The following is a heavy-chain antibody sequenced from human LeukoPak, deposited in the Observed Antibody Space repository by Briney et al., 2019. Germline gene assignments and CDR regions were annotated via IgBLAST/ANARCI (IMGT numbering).Heavy chain of an antibody. D-gene: IGHD3-10*01. CDR1: GFTFSSYG. CDR2: ISFDGSNK. J-gene: IGHJ4*02. CDR3: ARDSGGTPNFDY. Sequence: GRSLRLSCAASGFTFSSYGMHWVRQAPGKGLEWVAVISFDGSNKYYADSVKGRFTISRDNSKNTLYLQMNSLRVEDTAVYHCARDSGGTPNFDYWGQGTLVTVSS. V-gene: IGHV3-33*01.